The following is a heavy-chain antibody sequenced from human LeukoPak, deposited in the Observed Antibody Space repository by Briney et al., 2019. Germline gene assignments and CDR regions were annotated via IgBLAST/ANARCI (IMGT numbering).Heavy chain of an antibody. Sequence: SETLSLTCTVSGGSISSSSYYWSWIRQPPGKGLEWIGYIYYSGSTYYNPSLKSRVTISVDTSKNQFSLKLSSVTAADTAVYYCASAGDPRAHYFDYWGQGTLVTVSS. CDR3: ASAGDPRAHYFDY. J-gene: IGHJ4*02. V-gene: IGHV4-30-4*01. CDR1: GGSISSSSYY. D-gene: IGHD4-17*01. CDR2: IYYSGST.